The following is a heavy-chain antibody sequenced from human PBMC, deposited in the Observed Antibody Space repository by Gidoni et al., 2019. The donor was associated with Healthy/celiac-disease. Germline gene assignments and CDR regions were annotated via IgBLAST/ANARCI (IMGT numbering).Heavy chain of an antibody. D-gene: IGHD3-3*01. V-gene: IGHV3-7*01. CDR3: ARESHFGVVISNAFDI. CDR1: GFTFSSYW. Sequence: EVQLVESGGGLVQPGGSLRLSCAASGFTFSSYWMSWVRQAPGKGLEWVANIKQDGSEKYYVDSVKGRFTISRDNAKNSLYLQMNSLRAEDTAVYYCARESHFGVVISNAFDIWGQGTMVTVSS. J-gene: IGHJ3*02. CDR2: IKQDGSEK.